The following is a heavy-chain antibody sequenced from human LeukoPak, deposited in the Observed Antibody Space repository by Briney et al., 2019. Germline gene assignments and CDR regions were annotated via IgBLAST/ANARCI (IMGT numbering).Heavy chain of an antibody. CDR2: IYPGDSDT. D-gene: IGHD5-18*01. V-gene: IGHV5-51*01. J-gene: IGHJ3*02. CDR3: ARKELWYHDAFDI. CDR1: GYSFTSYW. Sequence: GESLKISCKGSGYSFTSYWIGWVRQMPGKGLEWMGIIYPGDSDTRYSPSFQGQVTISADKSISTAYLQWSSLKASDAAMYYCARKELWYHDAFDIWGQGTVVTVSS.